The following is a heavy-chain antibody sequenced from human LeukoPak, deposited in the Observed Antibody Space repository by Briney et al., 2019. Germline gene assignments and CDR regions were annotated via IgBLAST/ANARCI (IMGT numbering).Heavy chain of an antibody. CDR3: AAHRITMIVVAKYYFDY. V-gene: IGHV3-23*01. D-gene: IGHD3-22*01. CDR2: ISGSGGST. Sequence: GGSLRLSCAASGSTFSSYAMSWVRQAPGKGLEWVSAISGSGGSTYYADSVKGRFTISRDNSKNTLYLQMNSLRAEDTAVYYCAAHRITMIVVAKYYFDYWGQGTLVTVSS. CDR1: GSTFSSYA. J-gene: IGHJ4*02.